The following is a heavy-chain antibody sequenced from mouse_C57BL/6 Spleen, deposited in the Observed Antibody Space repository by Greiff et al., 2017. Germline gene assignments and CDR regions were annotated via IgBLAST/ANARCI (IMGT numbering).Heavy chain of an antibody. V-gene: IGHV2-2*01. Sequence: QVQLQQSGPGLVQPSQSLSITCTVSGFSLTSYGVHWVRQSPGKGLEWLGVIWIGGSTDYNAAFISRLSISKDNSKSQVFFKMNSLQADDAAIYYCARYDYGYFDYWGQGTTLTVSS. CDR3: ARYDYGYFDY. D-gene: IGHD2-4*01. J-gene: IGHJ2*01. CDR1: GFSLTSYG. CDR2: IWIGGST.